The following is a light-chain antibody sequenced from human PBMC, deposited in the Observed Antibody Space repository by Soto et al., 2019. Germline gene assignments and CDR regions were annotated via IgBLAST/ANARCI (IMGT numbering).Light chain of an antibody. CDR1: QSVSSN. CDR2: GAS. V-gene: IGKV3-15*01. J-gene: IGKJ2*01. Sequence: EIVMTQSPATLSVSPGERATLSCRASQSVSSNLAWYQQKPGQAPRLLICGASTRATGIPARFSGSGSGTEFTLTISSLQSEDFAVYYCQQYNNWPPYTLGQGTKLEIK. CDR3: QQYNNWPPYT.